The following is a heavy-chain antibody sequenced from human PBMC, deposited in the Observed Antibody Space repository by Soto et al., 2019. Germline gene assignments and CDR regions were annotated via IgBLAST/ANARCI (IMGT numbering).Heavy chain of an antibody. CDR3: AKDLPPHIVVVPAAIRVVIDP. J-gene: IGHJ5*02. CDR2: ISGSGGST. Sequence: PGGSLRLSCAASGFTFSSYAMSWVRQAPGKGLEWVSAISGSGGSTYYADSVKGRFTISRDNSKNTLYLQMNSLRAEDTAVYYCAKDLPPHIVVVPAAIRVVIDPWGQGTLVTVSS. D-gene: IGHD2-2*02. CDR1: GFTFSSYA. V-gene: IGHV3-23*01.